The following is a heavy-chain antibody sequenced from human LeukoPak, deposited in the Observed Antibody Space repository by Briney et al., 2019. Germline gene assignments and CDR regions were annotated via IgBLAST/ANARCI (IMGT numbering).Heavy chain of an antibody. CDR3: AKGRNAYGFYEYYFDY. Sequence: SGGSLRLSCAASGFTFSSYAMSWVRQAPGKGLEWVSAISGSGGSTYYADSVKGRFTISRDNSKSTLYLQMNSLRAEDTAVYYCAKGRNAYGFYEYYFDYWGQGTLVTVSS. V-gene: IGHV3-23*01. CDR1: GFTFSSYA. CDR2: ISGSGGST. D-gene: IGHD3-3*01. J-gene: IGHJ4*02.